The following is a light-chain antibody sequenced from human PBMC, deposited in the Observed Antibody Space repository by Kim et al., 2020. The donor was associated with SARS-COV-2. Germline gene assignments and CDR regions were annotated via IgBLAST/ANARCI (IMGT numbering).Light chain of an antibody. CDR1: QSVGSY. V-gene: IGKV3-11*01. J-gene: IGKJ4*01. CDR2: DAS. CDR3: QQCTGAPHT. Sequence: EIVLTQSPATLSLSPGERATLSCRASQSVGSYLVWCQQKNGQAPRLLIYDASTRATDIPAKFSGSGSGTDFTLTITSLEAEDFAVYYCQQCTGAPHTFGEGTKVEIK.